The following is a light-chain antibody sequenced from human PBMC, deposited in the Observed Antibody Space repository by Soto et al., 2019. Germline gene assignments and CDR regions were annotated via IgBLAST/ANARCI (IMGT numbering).Light chain of an antibody. CDR2: SAS. CDR1: QGVGRS. J-gene: IGKJ4*01. V-gene: IGKV3-15*01. CDR3: QQYYYWPLT. Sequence: EVLMTQSPATLSTSPGGGATLSCRASQGVGRSVAWYQQTPGQSPRLLIYSASTRASGVPARFSGSGSGTEFTLTISSLQSEDFAVYSCQQYYYWPLTFGGGTK.